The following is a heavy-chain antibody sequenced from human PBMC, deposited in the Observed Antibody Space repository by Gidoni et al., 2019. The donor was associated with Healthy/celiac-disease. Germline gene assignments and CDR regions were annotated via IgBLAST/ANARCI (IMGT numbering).Heavy chain of an antibody. CDR1: GGSISSSNW. J-gene: IGHJ5*02. D-gene: IGHD6-13*01. CDR2: IYHSGST. V-gene: IGHV4-4*02. CDR3: ARDLAAAATGWFDP. Sequence: VQLQESGTGLVKPSGTLSLTCAVSGGSISSSNWWSWVRQPPGKGLEWIGEIYHSGSTNYNPSLKSRVTISLDKSKNQFSLKLSSVPAADTAVYYCARDLAAAATGWFDPWGQGTLVTVSS.